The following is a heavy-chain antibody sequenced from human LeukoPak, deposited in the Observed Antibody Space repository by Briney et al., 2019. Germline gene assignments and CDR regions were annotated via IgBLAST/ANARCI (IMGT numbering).Heavy chain of an antibody. CDR3: ARGYYYDTSGYYTSANWFDP. Sequence: ASVKVSCKASGYTFTSYYVHWVRQAPGPGLEWMGMINPSGGSTTYSQKFQGRITMTRGTSTSTVYMELSSLRSEDTAVYYCARGYYYDTSGYYTSANWFDPWGQGTLVTVS. J-gene: IGHJ5*02. CDR2: INPSGGST. CDR1: GYTFTSYY. D-gene: IGHD3-22*01. V-gene: IGHV1-46*01.